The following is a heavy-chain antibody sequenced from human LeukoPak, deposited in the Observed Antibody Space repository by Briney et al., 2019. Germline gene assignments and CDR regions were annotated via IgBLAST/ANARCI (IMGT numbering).Heavy chain of an antibody. CDR2: IYSSGST. D-gene: IGHD6-13*01. CDR1: GGSLSSYY. Sequence: SETLSLTCTVSGGSLSSYYWSWIRQPPGKGLEWIGYIYSSGSTDYNTSLKSRVTISEDTSKNQFSLKLTSVTAADTAVYYCARRSWFVDYWGQGTLVTVSS. J-gene: IGHJ4*02. CDR3: ARRSWFVDY. V-gene: IGHV4-59*08.